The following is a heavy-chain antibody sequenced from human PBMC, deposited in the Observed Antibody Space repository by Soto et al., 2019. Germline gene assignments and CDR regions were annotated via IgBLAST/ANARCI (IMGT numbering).Heavy chain of an antibody. D-gene: IGHD3-22*01. V-gene: IGHV3-15*07. Sequence: GGSLRLSCAASGFTFSNAWMNWVRQAPGKGLEWVGRIKSKTDGGTTDYAAPVKGRFTISRDDSKNTLYLQMNSLKTEDTAVYYCTLYYYDSSGYYPNWFDPWGQGPLVTVSS. CDR1: GFTFSNAW. J-gene: IGHJ5*02. CDR3: TLYYYDSSGYYPNWFDP. CDR2: IKSKTDGGTT.